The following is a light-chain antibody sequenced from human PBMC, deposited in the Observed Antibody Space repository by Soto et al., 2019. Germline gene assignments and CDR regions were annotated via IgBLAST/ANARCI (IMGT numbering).Light chain of an antibody. CDR2: GTS. Sequence: EIVLTQSPATLSVSPGERATLSCRASQSVSSNLAWYQHNPGRAPRLLIDGTSSRATGIPDRFSGSGSGTDFTLTISRLEPEDFAVYYCQQYGSSGTFGQGTKVDIK. V-gene: IGKV3-20*01. J-gene: IGKJ1*01. CDR3: QQYGSSGT. CDR1: QSVSSN.